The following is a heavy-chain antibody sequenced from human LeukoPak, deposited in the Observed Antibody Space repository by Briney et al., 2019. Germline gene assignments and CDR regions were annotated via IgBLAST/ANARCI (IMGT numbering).Heavy chain of an antibody. CDR3: ARGSIALSSSHYFDF. CDR1: GESIRGYY. D-gene: IGHD2-2*01. V-gene: IGHV4-34*01. Sequence: SETLSLTCAVHGESIRGYYWTWIRQSPGKGLECIGEISHSGNINYNPSLKSPVTLSVDTSKNEISLEMNSVTAADTAVYSCARGSIALSSSHYFDFWGPGILVTVSS. CDR2: ISHSGNI. J-gene: IGHJ4*02.